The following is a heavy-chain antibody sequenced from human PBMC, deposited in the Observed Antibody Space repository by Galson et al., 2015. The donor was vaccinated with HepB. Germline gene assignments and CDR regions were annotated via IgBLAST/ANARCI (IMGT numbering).Heavy chain of an antibody. V-gene: IGHV1-3*01. CDR1: GYTFTSYA. CDR2: INAGNGNT. D-gene: IGHD3-3*01. J-gene: IGHJ5*02. Sequence: SVKVSCKASGYTFTSYAMHWVRQAPGQRLEWMGWINAGNGNTKYSQKFQGRVTITRDTSASTAYMELSSLRSEDTAVYYCARKGPSYYDFWSGYYPWGQGTLVTVSS. CDR3: ARKGPSYYDFWSGYYP.